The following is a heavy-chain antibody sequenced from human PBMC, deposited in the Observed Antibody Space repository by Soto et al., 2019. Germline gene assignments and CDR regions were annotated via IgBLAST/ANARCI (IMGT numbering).Heavy chain of an antibody. CDR3: AQTLPDYGLGRERATYFDP. D-gene: IGHD3-10*01. CDR2: IYWDDDK. Sequence: QITLKESGPTLVRPTQTLTLTCTFSGFSLSTTGVGVGWIRQPPGKALEWLALIYWDDDKRYSPPLQIRLTIPTPTSTHEVILTIPPMPPVDTATYSSAQTLPDYGLGRERATYFDPWGQGTLVTVSS. CDR1: GFSLSTTGVG. J-gene: IGHJ5*02. V-gene: IGHV2-5*02.